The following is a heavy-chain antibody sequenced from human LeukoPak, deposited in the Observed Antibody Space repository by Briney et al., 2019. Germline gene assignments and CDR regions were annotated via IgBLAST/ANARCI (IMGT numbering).Heavy chain of an antibody. D-gene: IGHD3-3*01. CDR1: GGSISTSSYY. CDR3: ARVRGYDFWSGLYYFDY. Sequence: SETLSLTCTVSGGSISTSSYYWGWIRQPPGKGLEWIGSVYYSGNTYYNPSLKSRVTKSVDTSKNQFSLKLSSVTAADTAVYYCARVRGYDFWSGLYYFDYWGQGTLVTVSS. V-gene: IGHV4-39*07. J-gene: IGHJ4*02. CDR2: VYYSGNT.